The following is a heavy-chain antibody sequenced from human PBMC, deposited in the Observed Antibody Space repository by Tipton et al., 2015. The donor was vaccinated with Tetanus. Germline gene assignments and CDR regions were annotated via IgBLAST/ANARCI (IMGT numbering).Heavy chain of an antibody. CDR2: IYFSGST. Sequence: TLSLTCTVSGGSISSGGYYWSWIRQHPGKGLEWIGDIYFSGSTYYNPSLKSRATISVDTSKKQFSLKLNSMTAADTAVYYCARDQARGARGWNYFDYWGQGTLVTVSS. D-gene: IGHD1-26*01. CDR1: GGSISSGGYY. CDR3: ARDQARGARGWNYFDY. J-gene: IGHJ4*02. V-gene: IGHV4-31*03.